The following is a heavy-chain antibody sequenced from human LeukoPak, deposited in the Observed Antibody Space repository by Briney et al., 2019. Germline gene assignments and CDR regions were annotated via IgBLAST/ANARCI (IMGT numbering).Heavy chain of an antibody. CDR3: ARDHVLTSLLEWRFGNYYMDV. J-gene: IGHJ6*03. CDR1: GFTFSSYS. V-gene: IGHV3-48*01. Sequence: GGSLRLSCAASGFTFSSYSMNWVRQAPGKGLEWVSYISSSSSTIYYADTVKGRFTISRDDAKNSLYLQMNSLRAEDTAVYYCARDHVLTSLLEWRFGNYYMDVWGKGTTVTVSS. CDR2: ISSSSSTI. D-gene: IGHD3-10*01.